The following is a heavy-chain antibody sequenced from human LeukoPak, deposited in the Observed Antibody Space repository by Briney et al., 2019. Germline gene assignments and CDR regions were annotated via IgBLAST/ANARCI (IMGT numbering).Heavy chain of an antibody. J-gene: IGHJ6*03. Sequence: SENLSLTCTVSGGSISSYYWSWIRQPAGKGLEWIGRIYTSGSTNYNPSLKSRVTMSVDTSKNQFSLKLSSVTAADTAVYYCARDRQQNDYYYYYYMDVWGKGTTVTVSS. CDR2: IYTSGST. CDR3: ARDRQQNDYYYYYYMDV. CDR1: GGSISSYY. V-gene: IGHV4-4*07. D-gene: IGHD6-13*01.